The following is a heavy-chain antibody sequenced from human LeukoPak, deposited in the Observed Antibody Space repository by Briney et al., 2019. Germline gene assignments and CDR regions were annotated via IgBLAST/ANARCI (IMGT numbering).Heavy chain of an antibody. Sequence: SETLSLTCTVSGGSISSYYWSWIRQPPGKGLEWVGYIYYSGSTNYNPSLKSRVTISVDTSKNQFSLKLSSVTAADTAVYYCARGDIVVVPAAIPAFDIWGQGTMVTVSS. J-gene: IGHJ3*02. V-gene: IGHV4-59*01. D-gene: IGHD2-2*01. CDR3: ARGDIVVVPAAIPAFDI. CDR2: IYYSGST. CDR1: GGSISSYY.